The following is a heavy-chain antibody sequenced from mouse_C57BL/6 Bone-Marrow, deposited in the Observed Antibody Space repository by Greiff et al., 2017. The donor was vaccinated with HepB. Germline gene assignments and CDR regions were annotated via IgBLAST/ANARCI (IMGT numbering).Heavy chain of an antibody. Sequence: VQLQQSGAELARPGASGKLYCKAAGYTCTSYGISGGKQRTGQGGEWIGERYPRSGNTYYNEKFKGKATLTADKSSSTAYMELRSLTSEDSAVYFCARWDYYGSSYYAMDYWGQGTSVTVSS. CDR2: RYPRSGNT. CDR3: ARWDYYGSSYYAMDY. V-gene: IGHV1-81*01. CDR1: GYTCTSYG. J-gene: IGHJ4*01. D-gene: IGHD1-1*01.